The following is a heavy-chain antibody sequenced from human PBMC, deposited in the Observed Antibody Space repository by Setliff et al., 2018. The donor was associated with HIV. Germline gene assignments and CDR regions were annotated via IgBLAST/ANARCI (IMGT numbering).Heavy chain of an antibody. CDR3: ARAPFYYGSGSYQTFDY. J-gene: IGHJ4*02. D-gene: IGHD3-10*01. CDR1: GGTFSSYA. CDR2: IIPIFGTA. Sequence: SVKVSCKASGGTFSSYAISWVRQAPGQGLEWMGGIIPIFGTANYAQKFQGRVTITADKSTSTAYMELSSLRYDDTALYYCARAPFYYGSGSYQTFDYWGQGTLVTVSS. V-gene: IGHV1-69*06.